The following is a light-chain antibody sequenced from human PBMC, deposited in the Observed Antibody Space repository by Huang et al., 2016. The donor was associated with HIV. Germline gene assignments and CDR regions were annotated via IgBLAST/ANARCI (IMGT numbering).Light chain of an antibody. Sequence: DIVMTQSPLSPAVTPGESASISCRSSQSLLHSNGYNYLDWYLQKPGQSPQLLIYMGSNRASGVPDRFSGSGTGTDFTLKISRVEAEDVGVYYCMEALQTPLTFGPGTKVDIK. J-gene: IGKJ3*01. CDR3: MEALQTPLT. V-gene: IGKV2-28*01. CDR1: QSLLHSNGYNY. CDR2: MGS.